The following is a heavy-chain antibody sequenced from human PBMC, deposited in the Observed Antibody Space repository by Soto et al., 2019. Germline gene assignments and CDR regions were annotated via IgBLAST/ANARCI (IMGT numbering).Heavy chain of an antibody. CDR2: MSSSSSTI. D-gene: IGHD6-6*01. Sequence: EVQLVESGGGLVQPGGSLRLSCAASGFTFSSYSMNWVRQAPGKGLEWVSYMSSSSSTIYYADSVKGRFTISRDNAKNSLYLQMNSLRDEDTAVYYCARPEYSSASYGMDVWCQCTTGTVSS. CDR1: GFTFSSYS. V-gene: IGHV3-48*02. CDR3: ARPEYSSASYGMDV. J-gene: IGHJ6*02.